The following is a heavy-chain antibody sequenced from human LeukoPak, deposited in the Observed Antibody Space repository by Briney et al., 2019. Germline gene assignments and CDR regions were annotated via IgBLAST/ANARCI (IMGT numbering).Heavy chain of an antibody. V-gene: IGHV4-34*01. D-gene: IGHD2-15*01. J-gene: IGHJ4*02. CDR1: GESFSAYF. Sequence: SETLSLTCAVYGESFSAYFWNWIRQAPGKPLEYIGEVNHRGSSHYNPSLKTRVTLSVDTSKNQFSLRLTSVTAADTAVYFCARGSSFDGYCSAGACDAGYYDSWGQGTPVTVSS. CDR2: VNHRGSS. CDR3: ARGSSFDGYCSAGACDAGYYDS.